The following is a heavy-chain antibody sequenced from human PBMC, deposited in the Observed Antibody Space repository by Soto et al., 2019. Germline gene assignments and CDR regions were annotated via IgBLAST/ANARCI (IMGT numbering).Heavy chain of an antibody. D-gene: IGHD2-15*01. CDR1: GFSINTYW. Sequence: HLGGSLRLSCSGFGFSINTYWMNWIRQTPGKGLEWVANINPEGNAKTYVDPVKGRFFVSRDNTRNSLDLQMTSLRVEDSAIYFCAAWDISNIWGQGILVTVSS. CDR2: INPEGNAK. CDR3: AAWDISNI. J-gene: IGHJ4*02. V-gene: IGHV3-7*01.